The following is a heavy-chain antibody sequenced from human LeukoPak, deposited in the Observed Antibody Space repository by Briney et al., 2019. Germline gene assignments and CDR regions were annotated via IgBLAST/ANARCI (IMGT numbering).Heavy chain of an antibody. CDR3: ASFPRSSSWARWFDP. CDR1: GGSISSSNW. V-gene: IGHV4-4*02. Sequence: SGTLSLTCAVSGGSISSSNWWSWVRQPPGKGLEWIGEIYHSGSTNYDPSLKSRVTISVDKSKNQFSLKLSSVTAADTAVYYCASFPRSSSWARWFDPWGQGTLVTVSS. D-gene: IGHD6-13*01. J-gene: IGHJ5*02. CDR2: IYHSGST.